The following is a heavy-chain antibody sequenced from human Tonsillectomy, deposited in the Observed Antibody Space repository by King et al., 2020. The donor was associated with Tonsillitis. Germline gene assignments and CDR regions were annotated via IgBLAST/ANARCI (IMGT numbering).Heavy chain of an antibody. D-gene: IGHD2-15*01. CDR1: GFTFDDYT. J-gene: IGHJ4*02. CDR2: ITRDGGTA. CDR3: AKDGGLCSGSSCPLSFDY. Sequence: VQLVESGGVVVQPGGSLRLSCAASGFTFDDYTMHWVRQAPGKGLEWVSLITRDGGTAYYADSMKGRFTISRDNSKNSLYLQMNSMRTEDTALYYCAKDGGLCSGSSCPLSFDYWGQGTLVTVSS. V-gene: IGHV3-43*01.